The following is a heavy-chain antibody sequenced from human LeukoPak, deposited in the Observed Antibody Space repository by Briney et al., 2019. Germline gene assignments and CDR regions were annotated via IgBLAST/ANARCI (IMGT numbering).Heavy chain of an antibody. V-gene: IGHV1-69*13. CDR2: IIPIFGTA. D-gene: IGHD3-10*01. Sequence: ASVKVSCKASGGTFSSYAISWVRQAPGQGLEWMGGIIPIFGTAHYAQKFQGRVTITADESTNTAYMELRSLRSDDTAVFYCARGGYYGSGSFPDFWGQGTLVTVSS. J-gene: IGHJ4*02. CDR3: ARGGYYGSGSFPDF. CDR1: GGTFSSYA.